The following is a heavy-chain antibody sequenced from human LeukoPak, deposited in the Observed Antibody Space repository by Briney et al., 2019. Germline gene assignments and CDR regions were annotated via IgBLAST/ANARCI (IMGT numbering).Heavy chain of an antibody. V-gene: IGHV3-33*01. CDR2: TWYDGSNK. Sequence: GGSLRLSCAASGFTFSSYGMHWVRQAPGKGLEWVAVTWYDGSNKYYADSVKGRFTISRDNSKNTLYLQMNSLRAEDTAVYYCARGQYSSSWIPDYWGQGTLVTVSS. J-gene: IGHJ4*02. D-gene: IGHD6-13*01. CDR3: ARGQYSSSWIPDY. CDR1: GFTFSSYG.